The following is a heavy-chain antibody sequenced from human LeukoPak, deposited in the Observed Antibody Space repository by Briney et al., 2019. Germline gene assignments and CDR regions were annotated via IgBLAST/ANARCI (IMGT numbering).Heavy chain of an antibody. D-gene: IGHD6-13*01. CDR3: ARDRSIAAAGTWFDP. Sequence: RASVKVSCKASGGTFSSYAISWVRQAPGQGLEWMGGIIPIFGTANYAQKFQGRVTMTTDASTSTAYMELSSLRSDDTAVYYCARDRSIAAAGTWFDPWGQKTLVTVSS. J-gene: IGHJ5*02. CDR2: IIPIFGTA. CDR1: GGTFSSYA. V-gene: IGHV1-69*05.